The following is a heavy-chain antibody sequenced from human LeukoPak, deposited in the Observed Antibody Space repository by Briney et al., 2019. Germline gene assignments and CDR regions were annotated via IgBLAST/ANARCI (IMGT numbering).Heavy chain of an antibody. CDR3: ARGSLKGSGWYRLWNY. V-gene: IGHV4-34*01. J-gene: IGHJ4*02. CDR2: INHSGST. D-gene: IGHD6-19*01. CDR1: GGSFSGYY. Sequence: SETLSLTCAVYGGSFSGYYWSWIRQPPGKGLEWIGEINHSGSTNYRPSLKSRVTISVDTSKNQFSLKLSSVTAADTAVYYCARGSLKGSGWYRLWNYWGQGTLVTVSS.